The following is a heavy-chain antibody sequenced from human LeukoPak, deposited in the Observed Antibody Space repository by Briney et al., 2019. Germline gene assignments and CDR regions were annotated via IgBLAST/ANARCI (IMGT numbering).Heavy chain of an antibody. CDR3: ARGLSTAITLFDY. CDR1: GGTFSSYA. D-gene: IGHD2-21*02. V-gene: IGHV1-69*04. CDR2: IITILAIA. J-gene: IGHJ4*02. Sequence: SVKVSCEASGGTFSSYATSWVRQAPGQGLEWMGSIITILAIANYAQKFQGRLTITADKSTSTAYMELSSLRSEDTAVYYCARGLSTAITLFDYCGQGTLVTVSS.